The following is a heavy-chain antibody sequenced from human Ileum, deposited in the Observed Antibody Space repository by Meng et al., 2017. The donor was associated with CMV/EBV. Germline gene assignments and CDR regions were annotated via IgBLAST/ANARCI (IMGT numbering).Heavy chain of an antibody. CDR2: TYYRSKCYN. D-gene: IGHD3-22*01. Sequence: QVQLEQSGPEVMKPSPTLSLTCAISGDSFTSNSVTWKWIRQAPSRGLEWLRRTYYRSKCYNENAVAGKSLTTVNPATSTNQYSRQLNSMTPEETACDNGTRAYYEDSSGEFDYWGQGTLVTVSS. V-gene: IGHV6-1*01. J-gene: IGHJ4*02. CDR1: GDSFTSNSVT. CDR3: TRAYYEDSSGEFDY.